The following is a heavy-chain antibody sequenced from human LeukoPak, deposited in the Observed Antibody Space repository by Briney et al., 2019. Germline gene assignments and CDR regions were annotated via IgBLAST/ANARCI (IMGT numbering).Heavy chain of an antibody. V-gene: IGHV3-53*01. CDR3: AREMRFGETAP. CDR2: IYSGGAT. CDR1: GFTVSNTY. J-gene: IGHJ4*02. Sequence: PGGSLRLSCAASGFTVSNTYMSWVRQAPGKGLGWVSVIYSGGATHYADSVRGRFTISRDNSKNTLYLQMNSLRAEDTAMYYCAREMRFGETAPGGQGTLVIVSS. D-gene: IGHD3-10*01.